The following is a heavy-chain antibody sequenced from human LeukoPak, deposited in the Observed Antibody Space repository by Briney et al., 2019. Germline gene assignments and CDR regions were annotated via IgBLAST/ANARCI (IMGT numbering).Heavy chain of an antibody. CDR3: ASENCGGDCYRNDAFDI. D-gene: IGHD2-21*02. CDR2: ISSSSSYI. CDR1: GFTFSSYS. J-gene: IGHJ3*02. V-gene: IGHV3-21*01. Sequence: GGSLRLSCAASGFTFSSYSMNWVRQAPGKGLEWVSSISSSSSYIYYADSVKGRFTISRDNARNSLYLQMNSLRAEDTAVYYCASENCGGDCYRNDAFDIWGQGTMVTVSS.